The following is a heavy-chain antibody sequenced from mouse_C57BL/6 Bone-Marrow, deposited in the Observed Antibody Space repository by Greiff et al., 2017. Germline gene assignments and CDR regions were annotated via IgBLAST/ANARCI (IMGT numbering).Heavy chain of an antibody. Sequence: VQLQQSGAELVRPGASVKLSCTASGFNIKDDYMHWVKQRPEQGLEWIGWIDPENGATEYASKFQGKATITADTSSNTAYLQLSSLTSEDTAVYYCTTELREGYAMDYWGQGTSVTVSS. CDR1: GFNIKDDY. CDR3: TTELREGYAMDY. V-gene: IGHV14-4*01. J-gene: IGHJ4*01. D-gene: IGHD1-1*01. CDR2: IDPENGAT.